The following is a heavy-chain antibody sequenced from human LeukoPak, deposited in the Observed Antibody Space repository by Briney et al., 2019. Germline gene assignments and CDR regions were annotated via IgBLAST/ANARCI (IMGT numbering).Heavy chain of an antibody. D-gene: IGHD6-6*01. CDR3: ARSREYSSSARYFDY. CDR2: ISWNSGSI. J-gene: IGHJ4*02. Sequence: SGGSLRLSCAASGFTFDDYAMHWVRQAPGKGLEWVSGISWNSGSIGYADSVKGRFTISRDNARNSLYLQMNSLRAEDMALYYCARSREYSSSARYFDYWGQGTLVTVSS. CDR1: GFTFDDYA. V-gene: IGHV3-9*03.